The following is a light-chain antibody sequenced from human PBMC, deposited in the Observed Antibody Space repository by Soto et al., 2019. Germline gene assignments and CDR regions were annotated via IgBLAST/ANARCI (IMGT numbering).Light chain of an antibody. CDR3: QQSYSPPYT. Sequence: DIQMTQSPSTLSASVGDGVTITCRASQTISVWLAWYQQRPGKAPKFLIYDASSLETGVPSRFSGGGSGTDFALTISSLQPQDFGTYYCQQSYSPPYTFGQGTKMEIK. CDR2: DAS. J-gene: IGKJ2*01. CDR1: QTISVW. V-gene: IGKV1-5*01.